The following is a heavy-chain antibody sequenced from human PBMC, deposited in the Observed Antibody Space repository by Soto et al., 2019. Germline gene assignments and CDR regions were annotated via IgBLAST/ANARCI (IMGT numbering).Heavy chain of an antibody. V-gene: IGHV1-69*01. CDR3: ARDRAGYYSHFVY. CDR2: IMPFFGSG. Sequence: QVYLVQSGAEVQKPGSSVKVSCKALRGTFTNYAFSWVRQAPGQGIEWMGGIMPFFGSGNYAQKFQGSINITADESTSSVYLELTSLSSEDTAVYYCARDRAGYYSHFVYWGQGTLVTVSS. D-gene: IGHD3-22*01. J-gene: IGHJ4*02. CDR1: RGTFTNYA.